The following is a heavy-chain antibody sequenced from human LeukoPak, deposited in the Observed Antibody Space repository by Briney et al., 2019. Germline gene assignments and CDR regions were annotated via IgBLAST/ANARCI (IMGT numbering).Heavy chain of an antibody. CDR3: AREGLNMVRGVIPKEAWGWFDP. CDR1: GGSISISTYF. J-gene: IGHJ5*02. Sequence: SETLSLTCSVSGGSISISTYFWGWIRQPPGKGLEWIGSIHYSGSTYSNPSLKIRVTISVDTSKNQFSLKLSSVTAADTAVYYCAREGLNMVRGVIPKEAWGWFDPWGQGTLVTVSS. D-gene: IGHD3-10*01. V-gene: IGHV4-39*07. CDR2: IHYSGST.